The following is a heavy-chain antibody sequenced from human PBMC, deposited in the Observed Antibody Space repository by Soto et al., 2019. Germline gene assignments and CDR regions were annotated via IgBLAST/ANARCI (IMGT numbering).Heavy chain of an antibody. V-gene: IGHV3-13*04. Sequence: EVQLVESGGGLVQPGGSLRLSCSASGFTFSSYDMHWVHQGTGKGLEWVSAIGTTGDTYYAGSVKGRFTISRENAKNSLYLQMNSLRSGDTAIYFCASAIGPTLFDYWGQGTLVTVSS. CDR1: GFTFSSYD. J-gene: IGHJ4*02. D-gene: IGHD3-22*01. CDR3: ASAIGPTLFDY. CDR2: IGTTGDT.